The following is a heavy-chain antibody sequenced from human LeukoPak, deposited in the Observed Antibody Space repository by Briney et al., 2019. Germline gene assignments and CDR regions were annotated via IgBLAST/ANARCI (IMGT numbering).Heavy chain of an antibody. J-gene: IGHJ6*02. V-gene: IGHV3-48*03. D-gene: IGHD2-2*01. CDR2: ISSSGSTI. CDR1: GFIFSSYE. CDR3: ARDGLSCSSTSCYPYGMDV. Sequence: TGGSLRLSCEASGFIFSSYEMSWVRQAPGKGLEWVSYISSSGSTIYYADSVKGRFTISRDNAKNSLYLQMNSLRAEDTAVYYCARDGLSCSSTSCYPYGMDVWGQGTTVTVSS.